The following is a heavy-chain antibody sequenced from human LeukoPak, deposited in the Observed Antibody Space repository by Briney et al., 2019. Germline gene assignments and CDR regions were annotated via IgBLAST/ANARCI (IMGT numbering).Heavy chain of an antibody. CDR3: ARVGVYYDSSGYRNDY. CDR1: GGSFSGYY. V-gene: IGHV4-34*01. D-gene: IGHD3-22*01. Sequence: SETLSLTCAVYGGSFSGYYWSWIRQPPGKGLEWIGEINHSGSTNYNPSLKSRVTISVDTSKNQFSLKLSSVTAADTAVYYCARVGVYYDSSGYRNDYWGQGTLVTVSS. J-gene: IGHJ4*02. CDR2: INHSGST.